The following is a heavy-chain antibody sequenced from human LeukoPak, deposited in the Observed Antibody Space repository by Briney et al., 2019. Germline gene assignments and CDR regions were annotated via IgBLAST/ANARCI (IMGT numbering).Heavy chain of an antibody. Sequence: GGSLRLSCGASGFTFSSYGMHWVRQAPGKGLEWVSSISTSSSYIYYADSVKGRFASSRDNAKNSLYLQMNSLRAEDTAVYYCARDSATVTSTSSWFDPWGQGTLVTVSS. CDR2: ISTSSSYI. V-gene: IGHV3-21*01. J-gene: IGHJ5*02. D-gene: IGHD4-17*01. CDR3: ARDSATVTSTSSWFDP. CDR1: GFTFSSYG.